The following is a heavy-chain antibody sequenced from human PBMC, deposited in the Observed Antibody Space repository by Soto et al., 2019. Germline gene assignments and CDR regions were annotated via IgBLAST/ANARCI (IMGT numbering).Heavy chain of an antibody. V-gene: IGHV4-30-2*01. J-gene: IGHJ4*02. Sequence: SETLCVTWAVAGGSIISGGCSWSWIRQPPGKGLEWIGYIYHSGSTYYNPSLKSRVTISVDRSKNQFSLKLSSVTAADTAVYYCARVPDYWGQGTLVTVSS. CDR3: ARVPDY. CDR2: IYHSGST. CDR1: GGSIISGGCS.